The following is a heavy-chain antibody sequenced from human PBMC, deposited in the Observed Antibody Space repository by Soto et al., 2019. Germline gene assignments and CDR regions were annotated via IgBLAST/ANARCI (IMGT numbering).Heavy chain of an antibody. J-gene: IGHJ4*02. V-gene: IGHV1-18*01. CDR1: GYTFTSYG. Sequence: GASVKVSCKASGYTFTSYGISWVRQAPGQGLEWMGWISAYNGNTNYAQKLQGRVTMTTDTSTSTAYMELRSLRSDDTAVYYCARDSQYCSSTSCYGPSDYWGQGTLVTVSS. CDR3: ARDSQYCSSTSCYGPSDY. D-gene: IGHD2-2*01. CDR2: ISAYNGNT.